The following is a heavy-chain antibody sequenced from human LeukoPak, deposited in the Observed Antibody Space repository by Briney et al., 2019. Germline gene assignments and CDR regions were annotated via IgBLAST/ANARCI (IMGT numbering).Heavy chain of an antibody. CDR3: ARDYQGGYGDKTVDY. V-gene: IGHV4-59*12. J-gene: IGHJ4*02. Sequence: SETLSLTCTVSGGSIRSYYWSWVRQPPGKGLEWIGSIYYSGSTYYNPSLKSRVTISVDTSRNQFSLKLSSVTAADTAVYYCARDYQGGYGDKTVDYWGQGTLVTVSS. CDR2: IYYSGST. CDR1: GGSIRSYY. D-gene: IGHD5-18*01.